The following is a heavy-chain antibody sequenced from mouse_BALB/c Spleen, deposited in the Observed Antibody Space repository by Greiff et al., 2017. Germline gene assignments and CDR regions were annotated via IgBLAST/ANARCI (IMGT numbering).Heavy chain of an antibody. D-gene: IGHD1-2*01. CDR3: ARAFITTATNYAMDY. Sequence: VQLQQSGAELVKPGASVKLSCTASGFNIKDTYMHWVKQRPEQGLEWIGRIDPANGNTKYDPKFQGKATITADTSSNTAYLQLSSLTSEDTAVYYCARAFITTATNYAMDYWGQGTSVTVSS. V-gene: IGHV14-3*02. CDR2: IDPANGNT. J-gene: IGHJ4*01. CDR1: GFNIKDTY.